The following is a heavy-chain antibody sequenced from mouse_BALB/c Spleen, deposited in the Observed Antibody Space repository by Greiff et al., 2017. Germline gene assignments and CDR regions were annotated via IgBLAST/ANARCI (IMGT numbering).Heavy chain of an antibody. J-gene: IGHJ1*01. CDR2: ISDGGSYT. V-gene: IGHV5-4*02. CDR1: GFTFSDYY. Sequence: DVKLVESGGGLVKPGGSLKLSCAASGFTFSDYYMYWVRQTPEKRLEWVATISDGGSYTYYPDSVKGRFTISRDNAKNNLYLQMRSLKSEDTAMYDCAGYDGCFDFWGAGTPVTVSA. D-gene: IGHD2-14*01. CDR3: AGYDGCFDF.